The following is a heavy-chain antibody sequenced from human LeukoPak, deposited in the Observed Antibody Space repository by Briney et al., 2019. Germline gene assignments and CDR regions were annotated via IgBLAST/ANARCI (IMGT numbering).Heavy chain of an antibody. Sequence: GASVKVSCKASGYTFTSYGISWVRQAPGQGLEWMGWISAYNGNTNYAQKLQGRVTMTEDTSTDTAYMELSSLRSEDTAVYYCATVILGNGQPLIAVAGTKWFDPWGQGTLVTVSS. D-gene: IGHD6-19*01. J-gene: IGHJ5*02. V-gene: IGHV1-18*01. CDR1: GYTFTSYG. CDR3: ATVILGNGQPLIAVAGTKWFDP. CDR2: ISAYNGNT.